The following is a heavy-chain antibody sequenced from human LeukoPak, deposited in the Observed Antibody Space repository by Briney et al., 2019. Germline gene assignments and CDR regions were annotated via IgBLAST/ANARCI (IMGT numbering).Heavy chain of an antibody. J-gene: IGHJ3*02. V-gene: IGHV4-38-2*02. CDR2: IYHSGST. D-gene: IGHD5-24*01. CDR1: GYSISSGYY. Sequence: PSKTLSLTCTVSGYSISSGYYWGWIRQPPGKGLEWIGSIYHSGSTYYNPSLKSRVTISVDTSKNQFSPKLSSVTAADTAVYYCARDPRRWLQTNGAFDIWGQGTMVTVSS. CDR3: ARDPRRWLQTNGAFDI.